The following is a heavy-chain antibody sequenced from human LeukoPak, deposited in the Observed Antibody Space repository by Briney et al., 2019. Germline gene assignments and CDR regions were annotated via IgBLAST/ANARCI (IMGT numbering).Heavy chain of an antibody. CDR1: GGTFSSYA. J-gene: IGHJ5*02. Sequence: ASVKVSCKASGGTFSSYAISWVRQAPGQGLEWMGGIIPIFGTANYAQKFQGRVTITADESTSTAYMELSSLRSEDTAVYCCARVDCGGDCNWFDPWGQGTLVTVSS. CDR2: IIPIFGTA. V-gene: IGHV1-69*13. CDR3: ARVDCGGDCNWFDP. D-gene: IGHD2-21*02.